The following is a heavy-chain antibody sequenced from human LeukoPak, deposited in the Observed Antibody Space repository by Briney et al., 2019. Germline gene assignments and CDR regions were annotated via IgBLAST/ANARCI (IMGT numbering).Heavy chain of an antibody. CDR1: GFTFSSYA. Sequence: AGGSLRLSCAASGFTFSSYAMSWVRQAPGKGLEWVSAISGSGGSTYSADSVKGRFPISRDNSKNTLYLQMTSLRAEDTALYYCAKENSFLTGRGAFDIWGQGTMVTVSS. CDR3: AKENSFLTGRGAFDI. CDR2: ISGSGGST. V-gene: IGHV3-23*01. D-gene: IGHD3-10*01. J-gene: IGHJ3*02.